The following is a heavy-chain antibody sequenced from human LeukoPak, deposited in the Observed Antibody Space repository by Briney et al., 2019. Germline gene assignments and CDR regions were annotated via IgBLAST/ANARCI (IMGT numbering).Heavy chain of an antibody. D-gene: IGHD1-1*01. V-gene: IGHV3-11*06. CDR3: ARSGREATEIDY. CDR2: INGRGTYI. J-gene: IGHJ4*02. Sequence: GGSLRLSCAASGFTFSDYFMSWVRQAPGEGLEWLSYINGRGTYIDYAESLKGRITISRDNAQNSLYLQMNSLRVEDTAVYYCARSGREATEIDYWGQGTLVTVSS. CDR1: GFTFSDYF.